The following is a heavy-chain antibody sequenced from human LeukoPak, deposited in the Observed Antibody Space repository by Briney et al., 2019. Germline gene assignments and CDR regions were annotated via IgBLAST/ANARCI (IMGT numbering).Heavy chain of an antibody. D-gene: IGHD3-22*01. CDR3: ARAPYYYDSSGRTLGAFDI. CDR1: GGSISSSSYY. V-gene: IGHV4-39*07. Sequence: SETLSLTCTVSGGSISSSSYYWGWIRQPPGKGLECIGNIYYSGSTYYNPSLKSRVTISVDTSKNQFSLKLSSVTAADTAVYYCARAPYYYDSSGRTLGAFDIWGQGTMVTVSS. J-gene: IGHJ3*02. CDR2: IYYSGST.